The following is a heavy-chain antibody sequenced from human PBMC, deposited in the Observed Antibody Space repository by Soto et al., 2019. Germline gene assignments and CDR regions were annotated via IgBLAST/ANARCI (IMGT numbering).Heavy chain of an antibody. CDR2: IYYSGST. J-gene: IGHJ5*02. CDR3: ARDRYSSSWYIS. V-gene: IGHV4-61*01. D-gene: IGHD6-13*01. CDR1: GGSVSSGSYY. Sequence: SETLPLTCTVSGGSVSSGSYYWSWIRQPPGKGLEWIGYIYYSGSTNYNPSLKSRVTISVDTSKNQFSLKLSSVTAADTAVYYCARDRYSSSWYISWGQGTLVTVSS.